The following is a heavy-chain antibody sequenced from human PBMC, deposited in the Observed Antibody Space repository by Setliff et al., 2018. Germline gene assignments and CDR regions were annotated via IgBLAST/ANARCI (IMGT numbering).Heavy chain of an antibody. J-gene: IGHJ4*02. CDR2: ISSSSGLI. CDR1: GFTFSTYA. CDR3: ARSAVAVPGQFYFDN. D-gene: IGHD6-19*01. V-gene: IGHV3-48*01. Sequence: GESLKISCAASGFTFSTYAMNWLRQAPGKGLEWVSYISSSSGLIYYADSVKGRFTISRDEAKNSLYLQMNSLRTEDTAVYYCARSAVAVPGQFYFDNWGQGTRVTVSS.